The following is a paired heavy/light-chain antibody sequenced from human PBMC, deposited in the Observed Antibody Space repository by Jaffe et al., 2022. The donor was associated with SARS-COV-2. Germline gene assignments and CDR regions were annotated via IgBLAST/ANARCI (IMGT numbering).Light chain of an antibody. V-gene: IGKV1-6*01. CDR1: QGIRND. CDR3: LQDYNYPWT. Sequence: AIQMTQSPSSLSASVGDRVTITCRASQGIRNDLGWYQQKPGKAPKLLIYAASSLQSGVPSRFSGSGSGTDFTLTISSLQPEDFATYYCLQDYNYPWTFAQGTKVEIK. CDR2: AAS. J-gene: IGKJ1*01.
Heavy chain of an antibody. CDR2: ISYDGSNK. Sequence: QVQLVESGGGVVQPGRSLRLSCAASGFTFSSYAMHWVRQAPGKGLEWVAVISYDGSNKYYADSVKGRFTISRDNSKNTLYLQMNSLRAEDTAVYYCARDTVSGWSEYRRGNGMDVWGQGTTVTVSS. D-gene: IGHD6-19*01. J-gene: IGHJ6*02. V-gene: IGHV3-30-3*01. CDR3: ARDTVSGWSEYRRGNGMDV. CDR1: GFTFSSYA.